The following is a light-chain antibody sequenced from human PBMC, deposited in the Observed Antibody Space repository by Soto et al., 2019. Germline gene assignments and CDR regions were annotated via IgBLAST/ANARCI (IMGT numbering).Light chain of an antibody. J-gene: IGKJ4*01. CDR1: QDIASW. Sequence: DIRMTQSPSSVSGSVGDRVSMTCRASQDIASWLAWYQQRQGKXPVXXIFGASILQSGVSSRFSGIVDGTAGNININSLQAEDGGVYDGQQAHYLPVTFGGGTKVDIK. CDR2: GAS. V-gene: IGKV1-12*01. CDR3: QQAHYLPVT.